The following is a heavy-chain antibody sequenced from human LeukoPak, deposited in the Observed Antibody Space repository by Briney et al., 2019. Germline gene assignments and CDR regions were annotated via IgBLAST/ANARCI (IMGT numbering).Heavy chain of an antibody. CDR2: ISSSSSTI. J-gene: IGHJ4*02. CDR1: GFIFSSYS. CDR3: ARDSNVLRFLEWSSSYDY. V-gene: IGHV3-48*01. Sequence: GGSLRLSCAASGFIFSSYSLNWVRQAPGKGLEWVSYISSSSSTIYYADSVKGRFTISRDNAKNSLYLQMNSLRAEDTAVYYCARDSNVLRFLEWSSSYDYWGQGTLVTVSS. D-gene: IGHD3-3*01.